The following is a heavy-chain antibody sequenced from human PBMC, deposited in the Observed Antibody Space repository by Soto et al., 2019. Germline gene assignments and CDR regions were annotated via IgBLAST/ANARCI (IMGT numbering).Heavy chain of an antibody. CDR1: GFTFSSYS. CDR3: AREFSDLIDAFDI. D-gene: IGHD3-22*01. CDR2: ISSSSSYI. V-gene: IGHV3-21*01. Sequence: EVQLVESGGGLGKPGGSLRLSCAASGFTFSSYSMNWVRQAPGKGLEWVSSISSSSSYIYYADSVKGRFTISRDNAKNSLYLQMNSLRAEDTAVYYCAREFSDLIDAFDIWGQGTMVTVSS. J-gene: IGHJ3*02.